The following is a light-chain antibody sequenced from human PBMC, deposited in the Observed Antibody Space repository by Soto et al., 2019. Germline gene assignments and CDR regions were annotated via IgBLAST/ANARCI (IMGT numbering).Light chain of an antibody. CDR1: QTVGGH. V-gene: IGKV3-11*01. Sequence: EVVLTQSPATLSLSPGERATLSCRASQTVGGHFAWYQQKPGQAPRLLISETSNRATGIPGRFSGSGSGTDVTLTISSLEPGDFAVYYCQHHSNWLRTFGGGTKVEIE. J-gene: IGKJ4*01. CDR2: ETS. CDR3: QHHSNWLRT.